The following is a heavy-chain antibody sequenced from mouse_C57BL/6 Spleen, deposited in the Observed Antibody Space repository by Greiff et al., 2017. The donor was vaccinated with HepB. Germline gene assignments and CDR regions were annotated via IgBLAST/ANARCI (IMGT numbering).Heavy chain of an antibody. Sequence: QVQLQQPGAELVKPGASVKLSCKASGYTFTSYWMQWVKQRPGQGLEWIGEIDPSDSYTNYNQKFKGKATLTVDTSSSTAYMKLSSLTSEDSAVYYCVSYYYYGSSSFAYWGQGTLVTVSA. CDR2: IDPSDSYT. D-gene: IGHD1-1*01. V-gene: IGHV1-50*01. J-gene: IGHJ3*01. CDR3: VSYYYYGSSSFAY. CDR1: GYTFTSYW.